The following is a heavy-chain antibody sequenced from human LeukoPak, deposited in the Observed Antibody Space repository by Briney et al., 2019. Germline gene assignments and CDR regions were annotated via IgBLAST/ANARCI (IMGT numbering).Heavy chain of an antibody. J-gene: IGHJ4*02. CDR2: ISYDGSNK. D-gene: IGHD5-24*01. CDR1: GFTFSSYA. CDR3: AKDREDGYNYYFDY. Sequence: GGSLRLSCAASGFTFSSYAMHWVRQAPGKGLEWVAVISYDGSNKYYADSVKGRFTISRDNSKNTLYLQMNSLRAEDTAVYYCAKDREDGYNYYFDYWGQGTLVTVSS. V-gene: IGHV3-30*04.